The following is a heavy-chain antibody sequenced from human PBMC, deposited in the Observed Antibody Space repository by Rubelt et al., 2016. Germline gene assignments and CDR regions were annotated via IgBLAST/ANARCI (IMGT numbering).Heavy chain of an antibody. CDR2: IYYSGST. Sequence: QVQLQESGPGLVKPSETLSLTCTVSGGSISSYYWRWIRQPPGKGLEWIGYIYYSGSTNYNPSTKGRVTIAVDTSKNKFSRKLGSGTAADTAGYYCARWRFIGVKHYGMDVWGQGTTVTVSS. CDR3: ARWRFIGVKHYGMDV. CDR1: GGSISSYY. D-gene: IGHD2-21*01. V-gene: IGHV4-59*01. J-gene: IGHJ6*02.